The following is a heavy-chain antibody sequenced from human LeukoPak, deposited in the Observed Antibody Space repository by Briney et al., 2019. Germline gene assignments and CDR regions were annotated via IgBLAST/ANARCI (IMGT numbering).Heavy chain of an antibody. V-gene: IGHV4-59*01. CDR1: GGSISTYY. D-gene: IGHD5-24*01. CDR2: IYYSGST. Sequence: SETLSLTCTVPGGSISTYYWSWIRQPPGKGLEWIGYIYYSGSTNYTPSLKSRVTISVDTSKNQFSLNLSSVTAADTAVYYCARGRSRDGYNYDYWGQGTLVTVSS. CDR3: ARGRSRDGYNYDY. J-gene: IGHJ4*02.